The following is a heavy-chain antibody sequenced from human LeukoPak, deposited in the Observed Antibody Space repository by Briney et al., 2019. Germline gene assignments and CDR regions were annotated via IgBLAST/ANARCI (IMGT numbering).Heavy chain of an antibody. V-gene: IGHV1-2*02. J-gene: IGHJ4*02. D-gene: IGHD5-24*01. CDR3: AMLNRGVEMATYYFDY. Sequence: ASVKVSCKASGYTFTGYYMHWVRQAPGQGLEWMGWINPNSGGTNYAQKFQGRVTMTRDTSISTAYMELSRLRSDDTAVYYCAMLNRGVEMATYYFDYWGQGTLVTVSS. CDR1: GYTFTGYY. CDR2: INPNSGGT.